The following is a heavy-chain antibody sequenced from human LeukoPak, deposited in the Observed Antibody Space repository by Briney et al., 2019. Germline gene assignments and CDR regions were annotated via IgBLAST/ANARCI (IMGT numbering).Heavy chain of an antibody. CDR2: ISYDGSNK. Sequence: GGSLRPSCAASGFTFSSYAMHWVRQAPGKGLEWVAVISYDGSNKYYADSVKGRFTISRDNSKNTLYLQMNSLRAGDTAVYYCARDRPAMVPHNWFDPWGQGTLVTVSS. J-gene: IGHJ5*02. V-gene: IGHV3-30*04. CDR1: GFTFSSYA. CDR3: ARDRPAMVPHNWFDP. D-gene: IGHD5-18*01.